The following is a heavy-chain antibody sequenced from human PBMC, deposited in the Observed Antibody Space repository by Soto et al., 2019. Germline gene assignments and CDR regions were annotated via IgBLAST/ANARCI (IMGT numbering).Heavy chain of an antibody. D-gene: IGHD6-19*01. CDR2: ISYDGSNK. CDR3: ARTPSVAVGVY. J-gene: IGHJ4*02. CDR1: GFTFSSYA. V-gene: IGHV3-30-3*01. Sequence: GGSLRLSCAASGFTFSSYAMHWVRQAPGKGLEWVAVISYDGSNKYYADSVKGRFTISRDNSKNTLYLQMNSLRAEDTAVYYCARTPSVAVGVYWGQGTLVTVSS.